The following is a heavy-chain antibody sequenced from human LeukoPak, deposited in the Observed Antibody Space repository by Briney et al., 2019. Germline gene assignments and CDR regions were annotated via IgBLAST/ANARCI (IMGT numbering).Heavy chain of an antibody. J-gene: IGHJ4*02. V-gene: IGHV1-8*01. CDR2: MNPNSGNT. Sequence: ASVKVSCKASEYTFTSYDINWVRQATGQGLEWMGWMNPNSGNTVYAQKFQGRVTMTRDTSISTAYMELSSLRSEDTAVYYCARGWMTPPVGFDYWGQGTLVTVSS. CDR3: ARGWMTPPVGFDY. D-gene: IGHD1-26*01. CDR1: EYTFTSYD.